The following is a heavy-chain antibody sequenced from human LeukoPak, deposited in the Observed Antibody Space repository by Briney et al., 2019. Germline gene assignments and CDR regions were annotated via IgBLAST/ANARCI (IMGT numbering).Heavy chain of an antibody. D-gene: IGHD3-10*01. V-gene: IGHV3-33*01. CDR3: ASSTMVRGGYYYYYGMDV. J-gene: IGHJ6*02. CDR1: GFTFSSYG. CDR2: IWYDGSNK. Sequence: PGRSLRLSCAASGFTFSSYGMHWVRQAPGKGLEWVAVIWYDGSNKYYADSVKGRFTISRDNSKNTLYLQMNNLRAEDTAVYYCASSTMVRGGYYYYYGMDVWGQGTTVTVSS.